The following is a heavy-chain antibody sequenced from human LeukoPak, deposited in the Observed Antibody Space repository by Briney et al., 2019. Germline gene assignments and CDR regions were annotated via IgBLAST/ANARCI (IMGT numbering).Heavy chain of an antibody. V-gene: IGHV4-4*07. CDR1: GDSLTNFY. J-gene: IGHJ5*01. D-gene: IGHD1-26*01. CDR3: ARDVGFPARFDS. Sequence: PSETLSLTCTVSGDSLTNFYWSWIRQPAGKGLEWIGRVYTNERTKYNPSLKSRLTMSVDTSSNQVFLRLTSVSAADTAVYCCARDVGFPARFDSWGQGILVTVSS. CDR2: VYTNERT.